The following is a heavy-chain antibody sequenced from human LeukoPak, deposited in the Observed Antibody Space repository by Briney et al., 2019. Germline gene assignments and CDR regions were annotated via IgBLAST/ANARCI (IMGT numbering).Heavy chain of an antibody. CDR3: ARDDYVWGSTWGYFDY. CDR1: GGSISSSSYY. J-gene: IGHJ4*02. Sequence: SETLSLTCTVSGGSISSSSYYWGWIRQPPGKGLEWIGSIYYGGTTYYNPSLNSRVTISVDTSKNQFSLRLNFVTAADTAVYYCARDDYVWGSTWGYFDYWGQGTLVTVSS. CDR2: IYYGGTT. V-gene: IGHV4-39*02. D-gene: IGHD3-16*01.